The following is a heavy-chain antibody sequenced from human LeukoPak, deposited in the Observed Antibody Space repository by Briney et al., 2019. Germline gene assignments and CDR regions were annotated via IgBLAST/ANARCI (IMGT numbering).Heavy chain of an antibody. Sequence: SETLSLTCTASGGSISSYYWSWIRQPPGKGLEWLGYIYYSGSTNYNPSLKSRVTISVDTSKNQFSLKLSSVTAADTAVYYCARGVRGYSGYENFDYWGQGTLVTVSS. J-gene: IGHJ4*02. CDR2: IYYSGST. V-gene: IGHV4-59*01. CDR3: ARGVRGYSGYENFDY. CDR1: GGSISSYY. D-gene: IGHD5-12*01.